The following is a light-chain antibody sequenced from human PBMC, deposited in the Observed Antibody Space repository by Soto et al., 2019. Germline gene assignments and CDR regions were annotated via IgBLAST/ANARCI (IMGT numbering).Light chain of an antibody. J-gene: IGKJ3*01. CDR1: QNIHTY. CDR3: QESYSVPFFS. CDR2: AAS. Sequence: DIQMTQSPSSLSAFVGDRVTISCRASQNIHTYLNWFQQKPGKAPKLLIYAASTLQSGVPSRFSGSGSGTDFTLTISGLQPDDFATYYCQESYSVPFFSFGPGTTVDIK. V-gene: IGKV1-39*01.